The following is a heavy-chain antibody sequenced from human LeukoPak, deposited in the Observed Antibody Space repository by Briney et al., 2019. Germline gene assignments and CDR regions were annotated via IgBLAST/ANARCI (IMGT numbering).Heavy chain of an antibody. CDR1: GGSISSYY. J-gene: IGHJ4*02. D-gene: IGHD4-23*01. CDR3: ARHTSYGGNSAFDY. V-gene: IGHV4-59*08. Sequence: SETLSLTCTVSGGSISSYYWSWIRQPPGKGLEWIGFVYYTGTTNYNPSLKSRVTISVDTSKNHFSLKLSSVTAADTAVYYCARHTSYGGNSAFDYWGQGTLVTVSS. CDR2: VYYTGTT.